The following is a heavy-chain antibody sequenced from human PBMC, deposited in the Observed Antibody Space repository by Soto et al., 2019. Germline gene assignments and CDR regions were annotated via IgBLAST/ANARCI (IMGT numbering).Heavy chain of an antibody. J-gene: IGHJ4*02. V-gene: IGHV1-18*01. D-gene: IGHD3-16*02. Sequence: QVQLVQSGAEVKKPGASVKVSCKASGYTFTSYGITWVRQAPGQGLEWMGWISGYNGDTNYAQKFQGRVTMTTDKATSTAYVELMTLRSDDTAVYYCAREGSYHDFDYWGQGTRVTVSS. CDR1: GYTFTSYG. CDR3: AREGSYHDFDY. CDR2: ISGYNGDT.